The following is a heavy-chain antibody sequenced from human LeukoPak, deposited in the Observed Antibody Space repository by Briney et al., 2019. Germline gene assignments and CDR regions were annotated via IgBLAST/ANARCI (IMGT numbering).Heavy chain of an antibody. V-gene: IGHV3-7*01. J-gene: IGHJ4*02. Sequence: GGSMRLSCAASGFTFSAYWMSWVRQGPGKGLDWVASINPDGSGTRYVDSVRGRFTISRDNAQNSLYLHMNSLSAEDTAVYYCVRLFGGVTTFDYWGQGTLITVSS. CDR1: GFTFSAYW. CDR2: INPDGSGT. D-gene: IGHD4-17*01. CDR3: VRLFGGVTTFDY.